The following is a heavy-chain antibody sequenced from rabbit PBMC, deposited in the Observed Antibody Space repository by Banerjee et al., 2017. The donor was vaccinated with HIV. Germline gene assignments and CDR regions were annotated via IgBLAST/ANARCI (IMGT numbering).Heavy chain of an antibody. D-gene: IGHD6-1*01. CDR3: ARGVAGYGYTTRLDF. J-gene: IGHJ3*01. CDR2: IYTGSSAST. CDR1: GFSFSSDYD. V-gene: IGHV1S45*01. Sequence: QEQLVESGGGLVKPGASQTLTCKASGFSFSSDYDMCWVRQAPGKGLELIACIYTGSSASTWYANWAKGRFTISKTSSTTVTLQMTSLTAADTATYFCARGVAGYGYTTRLDFWGQGTLVTVS.